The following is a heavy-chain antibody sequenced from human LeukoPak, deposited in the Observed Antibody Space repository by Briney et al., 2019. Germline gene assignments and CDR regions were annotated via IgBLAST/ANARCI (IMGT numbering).Heavy chain of an antibody. D-gene: IGHD5-24*01. V-gene: IGHV3-43*02. Sequence: PGGSLRLSCVASGLNFDDSAMHWVRRAPGKGLEWVSLISPDGIGTFYADSVRGRFSISRDNRKHSLFLQMTSLRTEDTANCVRESGKFDYWGQGTLVAVSS. CDR1: GLNFDDSA. J-gene: IGHJ4*02. CDR3: ESGKFDY. CDR2: ISPDGIGT.